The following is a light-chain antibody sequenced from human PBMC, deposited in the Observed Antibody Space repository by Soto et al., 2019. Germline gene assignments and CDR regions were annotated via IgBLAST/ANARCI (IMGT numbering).Light chain of an antibody. CDR2: KAS. CDR1: QSISSW. Sequence: DIQMTQSPSTLSASVGDRVTITCRASQSISSWLAWYQQKPGKAPKLLIYKASSLESGVPSRFSGSGSGTEFTLTISSLEPEDFAVYYCQQRGDWPLTFGQGTRLEIK. V-gene: IGKV1-5*03. CDR3: QQRGDWPLT. J-gene: IGKJ5*01.